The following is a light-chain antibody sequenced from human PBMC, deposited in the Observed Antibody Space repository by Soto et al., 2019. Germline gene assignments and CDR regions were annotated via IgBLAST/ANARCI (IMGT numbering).Light chain of an antibody. Sequence: EIVLTQFPGTLSWSPGETATLSWRASESVASNYLAWYQQKPGQATRLLVYGASTRATGIPDRFSGSGSGPDFPPSITRLQPEDFAVYYCQQYGSSHPWTFGQGNKVDI. CDR1: ESVASNY. V-gene: IGKV3-20*01. CDR3: QQYGSSHPWT. J-gene: IGKJ1*01. CDR2: GAS.